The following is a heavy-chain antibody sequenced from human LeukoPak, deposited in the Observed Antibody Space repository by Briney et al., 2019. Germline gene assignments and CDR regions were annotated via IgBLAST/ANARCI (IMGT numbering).Heavy chain of an antibody. J-gene: IGHJ6*04. CDR2: INPNSGGT. CDR3: ARDGKYCSSTSCYGSSGYGMAV. D-gene: IGHD2-2*01. CDR1: GYTFTGYY. Sequence: ASVKVSCKASGYTFTGYYMHWVRQAPGQGLEWMGWINPNSGGTNYAQKFQGWVTMTRDTSISTAYMELSRLRSDDTPVYYCARDGKYCSSTSCYGSSGYGMAVWGKGTTVTVSS. V-gene: IGHV1-2*04.